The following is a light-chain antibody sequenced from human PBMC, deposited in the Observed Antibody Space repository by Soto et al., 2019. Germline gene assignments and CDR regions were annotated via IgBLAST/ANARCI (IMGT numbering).Light chain of an antibody. Sequence: DVVLTPTPLSSPVTLGQPASISCRSSQSLVHSDGNTYFNWLQQRPGQPPGLLIYKISKRFPGVPDRFSGSGAGTDFTLKISRVEAEYVGVYYCMQATQSYTFGQGTKLEIK. J-gene: IGKJ2*01. CDR1: QSLVHSDGNTY. CDR3: MQATQSYT. V-gene: IGKV2-24*01. CDR2: KIS.